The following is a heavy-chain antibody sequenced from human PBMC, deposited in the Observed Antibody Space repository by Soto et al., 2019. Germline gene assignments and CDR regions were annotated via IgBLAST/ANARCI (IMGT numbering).Heavy chain of an antibody. Sequence: GGSLRLSCAASGFTFSSYGMHWVRQAPGKGLEWVAVISYDGSNKYYADSVKGRFTISRDNSKNTLYLQMNSLRAEDTAVYYCAKDPVSPNANPDGYNYPHYWGQGTLVTVSS. CDR3: AKDPVSPNANPDGYNYPHY. V-gene: IGHV3-30*18. CDR1: GFTFSSYG. D-gene: IGHD5-12*01. J-gene: IGHJ4*02. CDR2: ISYDGSNK.